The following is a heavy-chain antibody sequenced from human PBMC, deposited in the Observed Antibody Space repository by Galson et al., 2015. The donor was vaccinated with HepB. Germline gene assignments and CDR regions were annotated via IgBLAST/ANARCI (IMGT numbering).Heavy chain of an antibody. D-gene: IGHD6-19*01. CDR2: TIPIFGTA. J-gene: IGHJ4*02. Sequence: SVKVSCKASGGTFSSYAISWVRQAPGQGLEWMGGTIPIFGTANYAQKFQGRVTITADESTSTAYMELSSLRSEDTAVYYCARGHSSGRYPPPDWGQGTLVTVSS. CDR3: ARGHSSGRYPPPD. CDR1: GGTFSSYA. V-gene: IGHV1-69*13.